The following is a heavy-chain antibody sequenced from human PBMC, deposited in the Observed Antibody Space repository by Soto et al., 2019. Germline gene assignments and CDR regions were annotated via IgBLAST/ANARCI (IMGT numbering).Heavy chain of an antibody. D-gene: IGHD1-1*01. J-gene: IGHJ4*02. V-gene: IGHV3-33*01. CDR1: GFTFSSYG. CDR3: ARVEGATTGPFDY. Sequence: QVQLVESGGGVVQPGRSLRLSCAASGFTFSSYGMHWVRQAPGKGLEWVAVIWYDGSNRYYADSVKGRFTISRDNSENTLFLQKNSLRAEDTAVYYCARVEGATTGPFDYWGQGTLVTVSS. CDR2: IWYDGSNR.